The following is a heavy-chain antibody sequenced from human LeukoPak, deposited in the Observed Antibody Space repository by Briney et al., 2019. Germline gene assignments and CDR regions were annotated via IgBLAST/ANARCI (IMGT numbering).Heavy chain of an antibody. D-gene: IGHD2/OR15-2a*01. J-gene: IGHJ5*02. Sequence: PSETLSLTCTVSGGSVSSYYWSWIRQPAGKGLEWIGRIYSTGSTNYNPSLKSRVTMSVDTSKNQFSLKLSSVTAADTAVYYCARRILGSNWFDPWGQGTLVTVSS. V-gene: IGHV4-4*07. CDR1: GGSVSSYY. CDR3: ARRILGSNWFDP. CDR2: IYSTGST.